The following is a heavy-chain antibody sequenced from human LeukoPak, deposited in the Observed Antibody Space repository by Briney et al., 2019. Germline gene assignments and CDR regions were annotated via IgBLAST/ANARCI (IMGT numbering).Heavy chain of an antibody. CDR3: ARASRRDSSGSNWFDP. CDR1: GGSFSGYY. Sequence: PSETLSLTCAVYGGSFSGYYWSWIRQPPGKGLEWIGEINHSGSTNYNPSLKSRVTISVDTSKNQFSLKLSSVTAADTAVYYCARASRRDSSGSNWFDPWGQGTLVTVSS. V-gene: IGHV4-34*01. D-gene: IGHD3-22*01. CDR2: INHSGST. J-gene: IGHJ5*02.